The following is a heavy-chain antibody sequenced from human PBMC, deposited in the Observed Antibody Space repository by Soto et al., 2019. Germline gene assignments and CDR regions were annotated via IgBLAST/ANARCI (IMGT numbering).Heavy chain of an antibody. V-gene: IGHV4-59*08. J-gene: IGHJ5*02. CDR1: GGSISSYY. Sequence: PSETLSLTCTVSGGSISSYYWSWIRQPPGKGLEWIGYIYYGGSTNYNPSLRSRVTISVDTSKNQFSLKLTSVTAADTAVYYCAKYSSGWNNWFDPWGQGTLVTVSS. CDR3: AKYSSGWNNWFDP. D-gene: IGHD6-19*01. CDR2: IYYGGST.